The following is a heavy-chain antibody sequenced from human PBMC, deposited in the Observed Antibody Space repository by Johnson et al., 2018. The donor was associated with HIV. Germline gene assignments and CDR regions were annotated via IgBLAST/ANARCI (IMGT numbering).Heavy chain of an antibody. CDR3: AKPQTGIAVSAHFAFDI. D-gene: IGHD6-19*01. CDR1: GFTFDDYG. CDR2: INWDGDRT. V-gene: IGHV3-20*04. Sequence: VLLLESGGGVERPGGSLRLSCATSGFTFDDYGMSWVRQVPGKGLEWVSGINWDGDRTGYADSVKGRFTISRDNAKTSLYLQMNSLRVEDTAVYYCAKPQTGIAVSAHFAFDIWGQGTMVTVSS. J-gene: IGHJ3*02.